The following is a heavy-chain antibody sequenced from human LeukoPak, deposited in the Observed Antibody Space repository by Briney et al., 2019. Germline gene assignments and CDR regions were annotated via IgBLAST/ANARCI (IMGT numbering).Heavy chain of an antibody. CDR3: AATDYDFWSGESAFDY. CDR1: GGSISSHY. V-gene: IGHV4-59*11. D-gene: IGHD3-3*01. J-gene: IGHJ4*02. CDR2: IYYSGST. Sequence: SQTLSLTCTVSGGSISSHYWSWIRQPPGKGLEWLGYIYYSGSTNYNPSLKSRVTISVDTSKNQFSLKLSSVTAADTAVYYCAATDYDFWSGESAFDYWGQGTLVTVSS.